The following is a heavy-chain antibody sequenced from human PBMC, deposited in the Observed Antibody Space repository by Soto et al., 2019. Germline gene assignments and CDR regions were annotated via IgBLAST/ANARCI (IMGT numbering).Heavy chain of an antibody. J-gene: IGHJ3*02. V-gene: IGHV4-34*01. CDR3: ARDAYGSGSYGAFDI. D-gene: IGHD3-10*01. CDR2: INHSGST. CDR1: GGSFSGYY. Sequence: QVQLQQWGAGLSKPSETLSLTCAVYGGSFSGYYWSWIRQPPGKGLEWIGEINHSGSTNYNPSLKSRVTISVDTSKKQFSLKLSSVTAADTAVYYCARDAYGSGSYGAFDIWGQGTMVTVSS.